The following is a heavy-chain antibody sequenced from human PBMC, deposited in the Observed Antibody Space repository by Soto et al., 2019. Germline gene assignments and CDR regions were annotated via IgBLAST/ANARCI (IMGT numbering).Heavy chain of an antibody. Sequence: GASVKVSCKASGGTFSSYAISWVRQAPGQGLEWMGGIIPIFGTANYAQKFQGRVTITADESTSTAYMELSSLRSEDTAVYYCARSPGSYDAFDIWGQGTMVTVSS. CDR2: IIPIFGTA. V-gene: IGHV1-69*13. J-gene: IGHJ3*02. CDR3: ARSPGSYDAFDI. D-gene: IGHD1-26*01. CDR1: GGTFSSYA.